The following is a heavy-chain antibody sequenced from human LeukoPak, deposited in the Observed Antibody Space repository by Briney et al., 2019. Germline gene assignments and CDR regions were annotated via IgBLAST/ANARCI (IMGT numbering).Heavy chain of an antibody. D-gene: IGHD2-2*01. CDR3: ARAVGYCSSTSCDHGRFFDP. CDR2: INHSGST. J-gene: IGHJ5*02. Sequence: SETLSLTCAVYGGSFSGYYWSWIRQPPGKGLEWIGEINHSGSTNYNPSLKSRVTISVDTSKNQFSLKLSSVTAADTAVYYCARAVGYCSSTSCDHGRFFDPWGQGTLVTVSS. CDR1: GGSFSGYY. V-gene: IGHV4-34*01.